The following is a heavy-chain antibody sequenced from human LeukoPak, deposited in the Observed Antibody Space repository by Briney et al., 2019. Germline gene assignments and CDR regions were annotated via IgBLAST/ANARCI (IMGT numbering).Heavy chain of an antibody. CDR1: GLTFSSYA. CDR2: MSYDGSNK. J-gene: IGHJ5*02. D-gene: IGHD3-16*01. CDR3: ARDRGNWFDP. V-gene: IGHV3-30-3*01. Sequence: GGSLRLSCAASGLTFSSYAMHWVRQAPGKGLEWVAVMSYDGSNKYYADSVKGRFTISRDNSKNTLYLQMNSLRAEDTAVYYCARDRGNWFDPWGQGTLVTVSS.